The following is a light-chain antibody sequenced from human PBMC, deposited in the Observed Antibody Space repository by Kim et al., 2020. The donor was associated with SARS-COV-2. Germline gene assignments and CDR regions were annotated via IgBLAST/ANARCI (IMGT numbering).Light chain of an antibody. J-gene: IGLJ2*01. CDR1: ALPKQY. V-gene: IGLV3-25*03. Sequence: SYELTQPPSVSVSPGQTARITCSGDALPKQYAYWYQQKPGQAPVLVIYKDSERPSGIPERFSGSSSGTTVTLTISGVQAEDEADYYCQSADSSGTHVVFG. CDR3: QSADSSGTHVV. CDR2: KDS.